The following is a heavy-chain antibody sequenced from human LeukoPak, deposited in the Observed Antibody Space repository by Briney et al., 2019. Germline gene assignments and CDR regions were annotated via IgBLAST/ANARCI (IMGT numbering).Heavy chain of an antibody. CDR2: IYSSGST. CDR3: ARGPWTEYFQY. Sequence: PSETLSLTCTVSGGSISNHYWSWIRQPPGKGLEWIGYIYSSGSTNYNPSLKSRVTISVDTSKNQFSLKLSSVTTADTAVYYCARGPWTEYFQYWGQGTLATVSS. CDR1: GGSISNHY. V-gene: IGHV4-59*11. J-gene: IGHJ1*01.